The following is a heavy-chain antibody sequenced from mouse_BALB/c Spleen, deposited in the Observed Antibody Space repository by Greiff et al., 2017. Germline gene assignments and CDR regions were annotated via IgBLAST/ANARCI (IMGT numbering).Heavy chain of an antibody. Sequence: EVKVVESGGGLVKPGGSLKLSCAASGFTFSDYYMYWVRQTPEKRLEWVATISDGGSYTYYPDSVKGRFTISRDNAKNNLYLQMSSLKSEDTAMYYCARGPGTHSWYFDVWGAGTTVTVSS. CDR1: GFTFSDYY. J-gene: IGHJ1*01. CDR3: ARGPGTHSWYFDV. CDR2: ISDGGSYT. V-gene: IGHV5-4*02. D-gene: IGHD4-1*01.